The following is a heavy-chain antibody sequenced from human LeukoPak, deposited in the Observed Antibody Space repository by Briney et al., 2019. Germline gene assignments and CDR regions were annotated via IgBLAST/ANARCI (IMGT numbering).Heavy chain of an antibody. CDR2: IYPGDSDT. V-gene: IGHV5-51*01. D-gene: IGHD3-9*01. Sequence: GESLKISCKGSGYSFTSYWIGWVRQMSGKGLEWMGIIYPGDSDTRYSPSFQGQVTISADKSISTAYLQWSSLKASDTAMYYCARVPHITINWFDPWGQGTLVTVSS. CDR1: GYSFTSYW. J-gene: IGHJ5*02. CDR3: ARVPHITINWFDP.